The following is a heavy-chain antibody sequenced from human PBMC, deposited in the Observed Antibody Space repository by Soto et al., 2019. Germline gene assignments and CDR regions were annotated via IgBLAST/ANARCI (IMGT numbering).Heavy chain of an antibody. Sequence: QVQLQESGPGLVKPSQTLSLTCTVSGGSISSGGYYWSWIRQHPGKGLEWIGYIYYSGSTYYNPSIKSRVTISVDTSKNQFSLKLSSVTAADTAVYYCARYYDFWSGYYTRWFDPWGQGTLVTVSS. CDR1: GGSISSGGYY. CDR2: IYYSGST. D-gene: IGHD3-3*01. V-gene: IGHV4-31*03. CDR3: ARYYDFWSGYYTRWFDP. J-gene: IGHJ5*02.